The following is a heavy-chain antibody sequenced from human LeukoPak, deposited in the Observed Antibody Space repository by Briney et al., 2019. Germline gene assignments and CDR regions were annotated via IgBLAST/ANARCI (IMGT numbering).Heavy chain of an antibody. J-gene: IGHJ4*02. CDR3: ARAHYDFWSTYLEY. V-gene: IGHV4-61*02. CDR1: GGSISSGSYY. CDR2: IYTSGST. Sequence: SQTLSLTCTVPGGSISSGSYYWSWIRQPAGKGLEWIGRIYTSGSTNYNPSLKSRVTISVDTSKNQSSLKLSSVTAADTAVYYCARAHYDFWSTYLEYWGQGTLVTVSS. D-gene: IGHD3-3*01.